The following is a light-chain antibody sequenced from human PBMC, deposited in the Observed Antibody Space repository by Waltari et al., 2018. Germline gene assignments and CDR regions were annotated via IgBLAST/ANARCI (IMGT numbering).Light chain of an antibody. Sequence: EIVLTQSPGTLSSSPGERVTLSCRASQSVTRTLAWYQQKPGQAPRLLMYDASTRATGVADRFSGSGCGTDFSLTISRLEPEDLAVYYCQKYGTLPATFGQGTKVEIK. CDR3: QKYGTLPAT. CDR1: QSVTRT. V-gene: IGKV3-20*01. J-gene: IGKJ1*01. CDR2: DAS.